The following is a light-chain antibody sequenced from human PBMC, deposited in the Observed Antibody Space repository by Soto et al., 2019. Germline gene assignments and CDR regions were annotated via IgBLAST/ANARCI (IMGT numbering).Light chain of an antibody. V-gene: IGLV2-14*01. CDR2: DVS. CDR3: SSDTSSITL. J-gene: IGLJ1*01. Sequence: QSALTQPASVSGSPGQSITISCTGTRSDVGGYNYVSWYQQHPGKAPKLMIYDVSNRPSGVSNRFSGSKSGNTASLTISGLQAEDEADYYGSSDTSSITLFGTGTKVTVL. CDR1: RSDVGGYNY.